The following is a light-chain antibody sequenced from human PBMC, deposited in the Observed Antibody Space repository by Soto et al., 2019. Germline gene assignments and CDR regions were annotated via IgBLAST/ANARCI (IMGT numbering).Light chain of an antibody. CDR3: QIWGTAIQL. CDR1: SLHSSYA. CDR2: LNSDGSH. Sequence: QPVLTQSPSTSASLGASVKLTCTLSSLHSSYAIAWHQQQPEKGPRYLMKLNSDGSHSKGDGIPDRFSGSSSGAERYLTISSLQSEDEADYYCQIWGTAIQLFGGGTKLTVL. J-gene: IGLJ3*02. V-gene: IGLV4-69*01.